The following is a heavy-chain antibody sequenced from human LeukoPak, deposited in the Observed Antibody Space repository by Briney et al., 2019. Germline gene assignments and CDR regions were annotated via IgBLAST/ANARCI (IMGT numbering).Heavy chain of an antibody. J-gene: IGHJ4*02. CDR1: GFTFSGHW. V-gene: IGHV3-74*03. D-gene: IGHD2-2*01. CDR2: IDNDGTST. CDR3: ARGTLGPDY. Sequence: GGSLRLSCAASGFTFSGHWMRWVRQAPGKGLVWVSRIDNDGTSTMYADFVLGRFTLSRDNTKNTLDLQMNSLRVEDTAVYYCARGTLGPDYWGQGTLVTVFS.